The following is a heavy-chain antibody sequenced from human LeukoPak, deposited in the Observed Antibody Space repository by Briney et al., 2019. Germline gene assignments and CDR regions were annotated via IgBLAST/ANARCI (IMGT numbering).Heavy chain of an antibody. Sequence: ASVKVSCKTSGYTFTSYGISWVRQAPGQGLEWMGWISVYNGNTNYAQNLQGRVTMTTDTSTSTAYMELRSLRSDDTAVYYCARDVGGGSYYQDWGQGTLVTVSS. CDR3: ARDVGGGSYYQD. V-gene: IGHV1-18*01. CDR1: GYTFTSYG. CDR2: ISVYNGNT. J-gene: IGHJ4*02. D-gene: IGHD2-15*01.